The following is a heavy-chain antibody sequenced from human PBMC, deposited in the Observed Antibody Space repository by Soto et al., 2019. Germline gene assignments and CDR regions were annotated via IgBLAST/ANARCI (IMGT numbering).Heavy chain of an antibody. V-gene: IGHV3-23*01. D-gene: IGHD6-19*01. CDR3: AKGPWLAPFARYYMDV. J-gene: IGHJ6*03. Sequence: EVQLLESGGGLVQPGGSLRLSCAASGFTLSSYAMSWVRQAPGKGLEWVSAISGSGGSTYYADSVKGRFTISRDNSKNTLYLQMNSLRAEDTAVYYCAKGPWLAPFARYYMDVWGKGTTVTVSS. CDR2: ISGSGGST. CDR1: GFTLSSYA.